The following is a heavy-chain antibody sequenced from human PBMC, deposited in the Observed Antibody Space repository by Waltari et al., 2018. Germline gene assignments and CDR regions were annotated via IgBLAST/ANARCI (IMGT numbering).Heavy chain of an antibody. CDR3: ARGVPPTYSSTIDYYMDV. CDR2: VIPMLGTA. CDR1: GGTFSSNA. J-gene: IGHJ6*03. D-gene: IGHD6-13*01. Sequence: QVRLVQSGAEVKKPGSSVKVSCKVFGGTFSSNAISWVRQAPGQGLEWMGGVIPMLGTANNAQKFQGRVTISADKSTTTAYLELSDLKSDDTAVYYCARGVPPTYSSTIDYYMDVWGQGTTVTISS. V-gene: IGHV1-69*14.